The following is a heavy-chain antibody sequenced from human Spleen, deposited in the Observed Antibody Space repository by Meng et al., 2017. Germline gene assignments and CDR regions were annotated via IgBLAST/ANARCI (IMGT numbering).Heavy chain of an antibody. J-gene: IGHJ6*02. CDR3: ARGTPYYKSSYYYYGMDV. D-gene: IGHD3-10*01. V-gene: IGHV1-8*01. CDR1: GYTFSSYD. Sequence: ASVKVSCKASGYTFSSYDINWVRQATGQGLEWMAWMNPNNGNTGYAQKFQGRVTMTRDTSISTVYMELSSLRSEDTAVYYCARGTPYYKSSYYYYGMDVWGQGTTVTVSS. CDR2: MNPNNGNT.